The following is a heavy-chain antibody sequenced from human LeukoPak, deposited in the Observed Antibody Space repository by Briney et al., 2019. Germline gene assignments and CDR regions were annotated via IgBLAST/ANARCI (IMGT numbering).Heavy chain of an antibody. CDR1: GYTFTSYG. J-gene: IGHJ6*03. D-gene: IGHD3-3*01. CDR3: ARDGIPIFGVVIYYYYYMDV. V-gene: IGHV1-18*01. Sequence: ASVKVSCKASGYTFTSYGISWVRQAPGQGLEWMGWMSAYNGNTNYAQKLQGRVTMTTDTSTSTAYMELRSLRSDDTAVYYCARDGIPIFGVVIYYYYYMDVWGKGTTVTVSS. CDR2: MSAYNGNT.